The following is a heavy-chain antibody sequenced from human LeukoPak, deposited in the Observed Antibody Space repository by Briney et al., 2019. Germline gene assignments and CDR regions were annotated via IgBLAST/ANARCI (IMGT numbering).Heavy chain of an antibody. D-gene: IGHD3-22*01. CDR1: GYSISSGHW. CDR3: ARDQAYYDSSGYSSQY. CDR2: IYSSGST. J-gene: IGHJ4*02. V-gene: IGHV4-28*03. Sequence: SETLSLTCTVSGYSISSGHWWGWIRQPPGTGLKWIGYIYSSGSTYYNPSLKSRVTISVDTYKNQFSLKLSSVTAADTAVYYCARDQAYYDSSGYSSQYWGQGTLVTVSS.